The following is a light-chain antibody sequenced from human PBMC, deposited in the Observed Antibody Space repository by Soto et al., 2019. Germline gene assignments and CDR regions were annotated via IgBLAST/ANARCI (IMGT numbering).Light chain of an antibody. CDR3: QQSLGNPRT. Sequence: DIQMTQSPSSLSASVGDSVTITCHASQKINNFLNWYQQKPGKAPKLLIFLASTLESGVPSRFGGSGSGTDFTLSISSLQPEDSAIYYCQQSLGNPRTFGGGTKVDIK. V-gene: IGKV1-39*01. J-gene: IGKJ4*01. CDR2: LAS. CDR1: QKINNF.